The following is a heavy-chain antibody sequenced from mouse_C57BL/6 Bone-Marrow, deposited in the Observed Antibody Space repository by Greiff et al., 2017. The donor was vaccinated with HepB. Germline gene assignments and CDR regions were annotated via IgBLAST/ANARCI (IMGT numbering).Heavy chain of an antibody. Sequence: VKLQQPGAELVKPGASVQLSCKASGYTFTSYWMHWVKQRPGQGLEWIGMIHPNSGSTNYNEKFKSKATLTVDKSSSTAYMQLSSLTSEDSAVYYCAEEDNCPYWYFDVWGTGTTVTVSS. CDR1: GYTFTSYW. J-gene: IGHJ1*03. CDR2: IHPNSGST. D-gene: IGHD1-3*01. V-gene: IGHV1-64*01. CDR3: AEEDNCPYWYFDV.